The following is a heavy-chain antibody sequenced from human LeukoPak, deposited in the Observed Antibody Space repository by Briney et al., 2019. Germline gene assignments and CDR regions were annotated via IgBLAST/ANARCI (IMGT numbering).Heavy chain of an antibody. CDR2: LSGSGGNT. V-gene: IGHV3-23*01. D-gene: IGHD3-22*01. Sequence: PGGSLRLSCAASGFTFSSYAMNWVRQAPGKGPEWVSALSGSGGNTNYADSVKGRFTISRDNSKNTLYLQMNSLRAEDTAVYYCAKGNGENYYDSSGYYFWGQGTLVTVSS. CDR3: AKGNGENYYDSSGYYF. J-gene: IGHJ4*02. CDR1: GFTFSSYA.